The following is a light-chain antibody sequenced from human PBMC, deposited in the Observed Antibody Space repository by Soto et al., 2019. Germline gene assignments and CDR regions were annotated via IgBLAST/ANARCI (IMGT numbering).Light chain of an antibody. CDR3: MQALQTPLT. Sequence: QCPLCLPGSPPEPASISCRSSQNLLHSNGYNYLNWYLQKPGQSPQLLIYLGSNRASGVPDRFSGSGSGTDFTLNISRVEVEDVGVYYCMQALQTPLTFGGGTKVDIK. V-gene: IGKV2-28*01. CDR2: LGS. CDR1: QNLLHSNGYNY. J-gene: IGKJ4*01.